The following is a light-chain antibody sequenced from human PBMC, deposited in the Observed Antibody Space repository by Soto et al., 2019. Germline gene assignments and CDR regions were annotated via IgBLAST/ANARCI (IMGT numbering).Light chain of an antibody. J-gene: IGLJ1*01. V-gene: IGLV1-40*01. Sequence: QSVLTQPPSVSEAPGQRVTISCTGSSSNIGAGYEAHWYQQVPGTAPKLLIYENNNRPSAVPYRFSGSKSGTSASLAITGLQAEDEAEYYCQSYDSSLSGYVFGTGTKLTVL. CDR3: QSYDSSLSGYV. CDR2: ENN. CDR1: SSNIGAGYE.